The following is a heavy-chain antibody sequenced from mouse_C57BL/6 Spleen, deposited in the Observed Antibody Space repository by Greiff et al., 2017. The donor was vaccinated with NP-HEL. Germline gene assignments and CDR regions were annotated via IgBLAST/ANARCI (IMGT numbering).Heavy chain of an antibody. D-gene: IGHD1-1*02. V-gene: IGHV5-9-1*02. CDR3: TKLWSWYFDV. CDR1: GFTFSSYA. J-gene: IGHJ1*03. Sequence: DVMLVESGEGLVKPGGSLKLSCAASGFTFSSYAMSWVRQTPEKRLEWVAYISSGGDYIYYADTVKGRFTISRDNARNTLYLQMSSLKSEDTAMYYCTKLWSWYFDVWGTGTTVTVSS. CDR2: ISSGGDYI.